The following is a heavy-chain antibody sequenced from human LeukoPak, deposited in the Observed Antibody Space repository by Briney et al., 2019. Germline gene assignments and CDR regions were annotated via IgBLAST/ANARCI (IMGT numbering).Heavy chain of an antibody. J-gene: IGHJ4*02. CDR3: ARYFIAAAGPDFDY. Sequence: SETLSLTCTVSGGSISSYYWSWIRQPPGKGLEWNGYIYYSGSTNYNPSLKSRVTISVDTSKNQFSLKLSSVTAADTAVYYCARYFIAAAGPDFDYWGQGTLVPVSS. CDR1: GGSISSYY. D-gene: IGHD6-13*01. V-gene: IGHV4-59*01. CDR2: IYYSGST.